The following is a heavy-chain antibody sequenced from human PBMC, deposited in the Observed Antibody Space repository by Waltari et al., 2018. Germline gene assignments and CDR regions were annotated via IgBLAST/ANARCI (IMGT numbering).Heavy chain of an antibody. D-gene: IGHD1-26*01. CDR1: GGTFSSYA. J-gene: IGHJ4*02. V-gene: IGHV1-69*13. CDR3: ARSLASWGLPTKNYFDY. CDR2: IIPIFGTA. Sequence: QVQLVQSGAEVKKPGSSVKVSCKASGGTFSSYAISWVRQAPGQGLEWMGGIIPIFGTANYAQKFQGRVTITADESTSTAYMELSSLRSEDTAVYYCARSLASWGLPTKNYFDYWGQGTLVTVSS.